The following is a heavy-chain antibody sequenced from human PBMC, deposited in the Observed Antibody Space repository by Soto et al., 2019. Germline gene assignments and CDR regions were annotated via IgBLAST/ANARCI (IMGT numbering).Heavy chain of an antibody. V-gene: IGHV1-8*01. J-gene: IGHJ6*02. CDR1: GYTFTSYD. Sequence: EASVKVSCKASGYTFTSYDINWVRQATGQGLEWMGWMNPNSGNTGYAQKFQGRVTMTRNTSISTAYMELSSLRSEDTAVYYCARGALVQNYYYYYGMDVWGQGTTVTVSS. CDR3: ARGALVQNYYYYYGMDV. D-gene: IGHD1-1*01. CDR2: MNPNSGNT.